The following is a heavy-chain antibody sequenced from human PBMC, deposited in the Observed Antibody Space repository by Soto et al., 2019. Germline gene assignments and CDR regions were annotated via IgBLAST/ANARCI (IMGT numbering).Heavy chain of an antibody. CDR3: AYSPAWYRHDV. D-gene: IGHD1-26*01. J-gene: IGHJ3*01. CDR1: GDSISSSKW. V-gene: IGHV4-4*02. CDR2: TLHSGGT. Sequence: QVQLQESGPGLVKPSGTLSLTCAVSGDSISSSKWWTWVRQPPGKGLEWIGDTLHSGGTNYNPSLKSRIIISVDKSKNQSSLELTSVTAADTAVYYGAYSPAWYRHDVWGQGTLVIVS.